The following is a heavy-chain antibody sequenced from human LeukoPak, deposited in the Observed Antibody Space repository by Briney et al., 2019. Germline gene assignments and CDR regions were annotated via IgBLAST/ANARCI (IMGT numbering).Heavy chain of an antibody. Sequence: GASVKVSCKASEYTFSNYYIHWVRQAPGQGLELMGIVNPRGGSTVYAQKLQARVTLTRDTSTTTAYMELSSLRSEDTAIYYCARDASITMIPNLGFDFWGQGTLVTVSS. CDR1: EYTFSNYY. J-gene: IGHJ4*02. V-gene: IGHV1-46*01. CDR3: ARDASITMIPNLGFDF. CDR2: VNPRGGST. D-gene: IGHD3-22*01.